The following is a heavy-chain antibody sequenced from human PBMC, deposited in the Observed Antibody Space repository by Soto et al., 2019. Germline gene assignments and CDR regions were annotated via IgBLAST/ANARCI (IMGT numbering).Heavy chain of an antibody. Sequence: LSLTCAVSGGSISSGGYSWSWIRQPPGKGLEWIGYIYHSGSTYYNPSLKSRVTISVDRSKNQFSLKLSSVTAADTAVYYCARVYGDYVPHYFDYWGQGTLVTVSS. CDR1: GGSISSGGYS. CDR2: IYHSGST. CDR3: ARVYGDYVPHYFDY. D-gene: IGHD4-17*01. V-gene: IGHV4-30-2*01. J-gene: IGHJ4*02.